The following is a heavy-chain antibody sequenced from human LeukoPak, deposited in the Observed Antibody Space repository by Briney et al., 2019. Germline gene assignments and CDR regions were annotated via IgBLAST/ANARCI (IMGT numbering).Heavy chain of an antibody. CDR2: IYHTGNI. J-gene: IGHJ4*02. Sequence: SETLSLTCAVSGASITSFYWTWIRQPPGKGLEWIGYIYHTGNIKYNPSLNSRVTISIDTSKNQFSLKLSSVTAAGTVVYYCARFGSGWWYNDYWGQGTLVTVSS. CDR3: ARFGSGWWYNDY. CDR1: GASITSFY. V-gene: IGHV4-59*01. D-gene: IGHD6-19*01.